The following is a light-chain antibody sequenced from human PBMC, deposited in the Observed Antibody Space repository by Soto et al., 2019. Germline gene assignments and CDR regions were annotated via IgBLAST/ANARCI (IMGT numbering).Light chain of an antibody. J-gene: IGKJ2*01. CDR2: EVS. CDR3: MQGKDLPYT. Sequence: DIVLTQTPLSLSVISGQPASISCKSSQSLLHSDGKTYLFWYLQKPGQSPQLLICEVSNRFSGVPDRFSGSGSGTDFTLKISRVEAEDVGLYYCMQGKDLPYTFGRGTKLEIK. V-gene: IGKV2-29*03. CDR1: QSLLHSDGKTY.